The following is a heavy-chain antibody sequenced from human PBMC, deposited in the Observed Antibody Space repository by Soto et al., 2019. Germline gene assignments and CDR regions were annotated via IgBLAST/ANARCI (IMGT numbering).Heavy chain of an antibody. Sequence: GGSLRLSCAASGFTFSSYAMSWVRQAPGKGLEWVSAISGSGGSTYYADSVKGRFTTSRDNSKNTLYLQMNSLRAEDTAVYYCAKGTGSLEWLLGNFDYWGQGTLVTVSS. CDR1: GFTFSSYA. J-gene: IGHJ4*02. CDR3: AKGTGSLEWLLGNFDY. D-gene: IGHD3-3*01. V-gene: IGHV3-23*01. CDR2: ISGSGGST.